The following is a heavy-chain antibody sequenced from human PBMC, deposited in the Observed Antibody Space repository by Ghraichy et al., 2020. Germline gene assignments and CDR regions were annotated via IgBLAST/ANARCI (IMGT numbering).Heavy chain of an antibody. CDR1: GFTVSSNY. V-gene: IGHV3-53*01. Sequence: GGSLRLSCAASGFTVSSNYMSWVRQAPGKGLEWVSVIYSGGSTYYADSVKGRFTISRDNSKNTLYLQMNSLRAEDTAVYYCARDRVTIFGEEYYYYGMDVWGPGTTVTVSS. D-gene: IGHD3-3*01. J-gene: IGHJ6*02. CDR2: IYSGGST. CDR3: ARDRVTIFGEEYYYYGMDV.